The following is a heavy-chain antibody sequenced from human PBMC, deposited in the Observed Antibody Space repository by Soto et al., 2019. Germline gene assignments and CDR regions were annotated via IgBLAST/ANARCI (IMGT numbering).Heavy chain of an antibody. CDR1: GFPFDDYG. CDR3: ARTPGYYGDFFDY. Sequence: EVQLVESGGGAVRPGGSLRLSCAASGFPFDDYGMSWVRQAPGKGLEWVSGINRHGGSTGYADSVKGRFTISRDNAKNSLHLHMNSLRVEDTAFYYCARTPGYYGDFFDYWGHGTLVTV. V-gene: IGHV3-20*04. J-gene: IGHJ4*01. CDR2: INRHGGST. D-gene: IGHD4-17*01.